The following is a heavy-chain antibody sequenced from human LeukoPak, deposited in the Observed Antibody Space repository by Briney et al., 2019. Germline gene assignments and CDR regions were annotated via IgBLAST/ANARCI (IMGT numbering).Heavy chain of an antibody. CDR1: GGSFSGYY. CDR2: INHSGST. CDR3: AGNYYDSADPYYFDY. Sequence: PSETLSLTCAVYGGSFSGYYWSWIRQPPGKGLEWIGEINHSGSTYYNPSLKSRVTISVDTSKNQFSLKLSSVTAADTAVYYCAGNYYDSADPYYFDYWGQGTLVTVSS. V-gene: IGHV4-34*01. J-gene: IGHJ4*02. D-gene: IGHD3-22*01.